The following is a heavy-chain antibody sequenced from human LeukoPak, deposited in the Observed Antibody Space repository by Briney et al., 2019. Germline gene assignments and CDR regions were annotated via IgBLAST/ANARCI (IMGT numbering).Heavy chain of an antibody. Sequence: GGSLRLSCAASGFTFSSYAMSWVRQAPGKGLEWVSAISGSGGSTYYADSVKGRFTISRDNSKNSLYLQMNSLRAEDTAVYYCAKEEGYYYDSSAQKDYWGQGTLVTVSS. CDR1: GFTFSSYA. J-gene: IGHJ4*02. V-gene: IGHV3-23*01. D-gene: IGHD3-22*01. CDR3: AKEEGYYYDSSAQKDY. CDR2: ISGSGGST.